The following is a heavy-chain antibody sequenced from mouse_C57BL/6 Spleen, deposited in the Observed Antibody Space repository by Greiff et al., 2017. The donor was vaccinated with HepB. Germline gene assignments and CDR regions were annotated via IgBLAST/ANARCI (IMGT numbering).Heavy chain of an antibody. J-gene: IGHJ3*01. Sequence: VQLKESGPVLVKPGASVKMSCKASGYTFTDYYMNWVKQSHGKSLEWIGVINPYNGGTSYNQKFKGKATLTVDKSYSTAYMELNSLTSEDSAVYYCARTGGNYVGWFAYWGQGTLVTVSA. CDR3: ARTGGNYVGWFAY. V-gene: IGHV1-19*01. CDR2: INPYNGGT. D-gene: IGHD2-1*01. CDR1: GYTFTDYY.